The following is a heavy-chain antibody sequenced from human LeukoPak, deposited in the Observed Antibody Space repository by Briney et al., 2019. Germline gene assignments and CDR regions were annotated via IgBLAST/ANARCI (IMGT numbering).Heavy chain of an antibody. V-gene: IGHV4-4*07. CDR3: ARESPPYPDAFYYFDY. J-gene: IGHJ4*02. CDR1: GGSISSYY. D-gene: IGHD2-2*01. Sequence: SETLSRTCTVSGGSISSYYWSWIRQPAGKGLEWIGRIYTSGSTNYNPSLKSRVTMSVDTSKNQFSLKLSSVTAADTAVYYCARESPPYPDAFYYFDYWGQGTLVTVSS. CDR2: IYTSGST.